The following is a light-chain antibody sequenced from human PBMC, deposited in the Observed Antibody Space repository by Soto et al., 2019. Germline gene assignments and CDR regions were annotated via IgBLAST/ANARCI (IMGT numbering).Light chain of an antibody. CDR2: GYN. CDR3: HAYESSLSGVV. V-gene: IGLV1-40*01. J-gene: IGLJ2*01. CDR1: SSNLGAHYD. Sequence: QSVLTQPPSVSGAPGLRVTISCTGSSSNLGAHYDVQGYQQLPEAAPKLLIYGYNHRPSGVPDRITGSKSGTSASLAITGLQAEDEAHYYCHAYESSLSGVVVGGGTKLTVL.